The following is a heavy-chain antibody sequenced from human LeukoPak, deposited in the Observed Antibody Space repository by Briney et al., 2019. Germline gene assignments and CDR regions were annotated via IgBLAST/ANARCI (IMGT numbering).Heavy chain of an antibody. CDR1: GFTFSNVW. V-gene: IGHV3-15*01. CDR3: RKGQTYYYGSGSDD. CDR2: IKSTTDGGAT. Sequence: PGGSLRLSCAASGFTFSNVWMNWVRQAPKKGLEWVGRIKSTTDGGATDYAAPVKGRFTISRDDSKNTLYLQMNSLKTEDTAVYYCRKGQTYYYGSGSDDWGQGTLVTVSS. J-gene: IGHJ4*02. D-gene: IGHD3-10*01.